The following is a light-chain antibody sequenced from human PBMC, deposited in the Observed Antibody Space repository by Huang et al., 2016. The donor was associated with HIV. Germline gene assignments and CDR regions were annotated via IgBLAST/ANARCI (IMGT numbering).Light chain of an antibody. J-gene: IGKJ2*01. V-gene: IGKV3-15*01. CDR2: DTL. CDR1: NS. Sequence: NSLAWSQLKPGQAPRLLIYDTLIRTADIPARFSGGGSERDFTLTISGLQSEDSAVYYCQQYHEWPRTFGQGTKVEIK. CDR3: QQYHEWPRT.